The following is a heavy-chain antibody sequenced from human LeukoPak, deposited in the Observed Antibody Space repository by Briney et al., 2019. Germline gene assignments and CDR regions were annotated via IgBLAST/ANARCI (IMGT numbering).Heavy chain of an antibody. J-gene: IGHJ5*02. V-gene: IGHV3-21*01. Sequence: PGGSLRLSCAASGFTFKCYSMHCARQAPGKGLEWVSSISSSSSYIYYADSVKGRFTISRDNAKNSLYLQMNSLRAEDTAVYYCASGEDDYDFWSGYSNWFDPWGQGTLVTVSS. CDR3: ASGEDDYDFWSGYSNWFDP. CDR2: ISSSSSYI. CDR1: GFTFKCYS. D-gene: IGHD3-3*01.